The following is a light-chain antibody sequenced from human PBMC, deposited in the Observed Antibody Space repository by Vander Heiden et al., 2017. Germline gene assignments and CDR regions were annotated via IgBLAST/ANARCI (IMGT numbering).Light chain of an antibody. Sequence: QSALTQPPSVSGSPGQSVTISCTGTSSDVGSYNRVSWYQQPPGTAPKLTDSAGSNRPAGVPDRFAGSKAGNTASLTISGLQAEDEADYYCSLYTSSSTWVFGGGTKLTVL. CDR3: SLYTSSSTWV. J-gene: IGLJ3*02. CDR2: AGS. CDR1: SSDVGSYNR. V-gene: IGLV2-18*01.